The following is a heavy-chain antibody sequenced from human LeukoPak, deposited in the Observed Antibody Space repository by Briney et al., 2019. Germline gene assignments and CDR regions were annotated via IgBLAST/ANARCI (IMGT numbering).Heavy chain of an antibody. V-gene: IGHV3-23*01. CDR3: ATFHWNRIPSRPY. Sequence: GGSLRLSCAASGFTFSSYAMGWVRQAPGKGLEWVSAISGSGGSTYYADSVKGRFTISRDNSKNTLYLQMNSLRAEDTAVYYCATFHWNRIPSRPYWGQGTLVTVSS. D-gene: IGHD1-1*01. J-gene: IGHJ4*02. CDR2: ISGSGGST. CDR1: GFTFSSYA.